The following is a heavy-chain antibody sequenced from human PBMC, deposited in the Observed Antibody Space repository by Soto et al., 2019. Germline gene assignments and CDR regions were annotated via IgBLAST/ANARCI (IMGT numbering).Heavy chain of an antibody. CDR3: ARGGGIFGVADYYGMDV. J-gene: IGHJ6*02. CDR2: TNPGGGGA. Sequence: ASVKVSCKASGYTFTNYYIHWVRQAPGQGLEWMGMTNPGGGGATYAQKYAQKFQGRVTMTRGTSTSTVYMELSSLRSEDTAMYYCARGGGIFGVADYYGMDVWGQGTTVTVSS. V-gene: IGHV1-46*01. D-gene: IGHD3-3*01. CDR1: GYTFTNYY.